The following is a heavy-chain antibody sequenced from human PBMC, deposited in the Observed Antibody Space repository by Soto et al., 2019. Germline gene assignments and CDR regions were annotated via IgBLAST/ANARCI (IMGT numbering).Heavy chain of an antibody. Sequence: PSETLSLTCTVSGGSISSYYWSWIRQPPGKGLEWIGYIYYSGSTNYNPSLKSRVTISVDTSKNQSSLKLSSVTAADTAVYYCASARSVGHFDYWGQGTLVTVSS. CDR2: IYYSGST. V-gene: IGHV4-59*01. CDR3: ASARSVGHFDY. J-gene: IGHJ4*02. CDR1: GGSISSYY. D-gene: IGHD2-2*01.